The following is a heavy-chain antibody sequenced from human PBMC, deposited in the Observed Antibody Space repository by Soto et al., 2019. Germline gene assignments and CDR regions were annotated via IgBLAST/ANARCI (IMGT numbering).Heavy chain of an antibody. D-gene: IGHD6-19*01. Sequence: GGSLRLSCAASGFTFSSYAMSWVRQAPGKGLEWVSAISGSGGSTYYADSVKGRFTISRDNSKNTLYLQMNSLRAEDTAVYYCATSFRLGIAVAVNDYWGQGTLVTVSS. J-gene: IGHJ4*02. CDR3: ATSFRLGIAVAVNDY. CDR2: ISGSGGST. CDR1: GFTFSSYA. V-gene: IGHV3-23*01.